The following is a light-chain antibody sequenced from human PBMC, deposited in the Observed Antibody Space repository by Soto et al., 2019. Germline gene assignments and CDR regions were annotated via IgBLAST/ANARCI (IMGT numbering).Light chain of an antibody. V-gene: IGKV1-5*03. CDR2: KAS. CDR3: QQYNSYSEA. J-gene: IGKJ1*01. CDR1: QTISSW. Sequence: IQMTQSPSTLSGSVGDRVTITCRASQTISSWLAWYQQKTGKAPKLLIYKASTLKIGDQQQFSGCGSGTEFSLPISSLQPDDLAIYYCQQYNSYSEACGEGTKVDIK.